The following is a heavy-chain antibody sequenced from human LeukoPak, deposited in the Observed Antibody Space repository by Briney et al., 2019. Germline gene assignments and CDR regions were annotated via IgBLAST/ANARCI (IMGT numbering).Heavy chain of an antibody. Sequence: PSETLSLTCTVAGGSISSGDYYWSWIRQPPGKGLEWIGYIYYSVSTYYNSSLKSRVTISVDTSKNQFSLKLSSVTAADTAVYYCAREGTGYCSSTSYCYWFDPWGQGTLVTVSS. J-gene: IGHJ5*02. CDR2: IYYSVST. CDR1: GGSISSGDYY. D-gene: IGHD2-2*01. CDR3: AREGTGYCSSTSYCYWFDP. V-gene: IGHV4-30-4*08.